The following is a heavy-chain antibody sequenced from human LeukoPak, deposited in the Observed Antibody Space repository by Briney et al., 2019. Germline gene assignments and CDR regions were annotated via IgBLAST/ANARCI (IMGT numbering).Heavy chain of an antibody. CDR1: GGSLSSSHYN. CDR3: ARRTSGYYYYGMDV. V-gene: IGHV4-39*01. J-gene: IGHJ6*02. CDR2: IYYSGST. Sequence: SETLSLTCTVSGGSLSSSHYNWGWIRQPPGAGLEWIGSIYYSGSTYYNPSLESRVTTSVDTSKNQFSLKLSSVTAADTAVYYCARRTSGYYYYGMDVWGQGTTVTVSS. D-gene: IGHD2-2*01.